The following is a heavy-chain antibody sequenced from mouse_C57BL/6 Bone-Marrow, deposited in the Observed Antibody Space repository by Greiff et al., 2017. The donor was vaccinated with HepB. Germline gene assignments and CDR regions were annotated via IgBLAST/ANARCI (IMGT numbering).Heavy chain of an antibody. V-gene: IGHV3-8*01. D-gene: IGHD3-2*02. Sequence: EVMLVESGPGLAKPSQTLSLTCSVTGYSIPSDYWNWIRKFPGNKLEYMGYISYSGSTYYNPSLKSRISITRDTSKNQYYLQLNSVTTEDTATYYCARGSSGYGGFAYWGQGTLVTVSA. J-gene: IGHJ3*01. CDR1: GYSIPSDY. CDR3: ARGSSGYGGFAY. CDR2: ISYSGST.